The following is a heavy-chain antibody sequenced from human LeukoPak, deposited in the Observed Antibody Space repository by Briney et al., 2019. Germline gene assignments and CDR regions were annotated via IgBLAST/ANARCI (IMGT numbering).Heavy chain of an antibody. D-gene: IGHD4-23*01. J-gene: IGHJ4*02. CDR2: IKQDGSEK. V-gene: IGHV3-7*01. CDR3: ARILRWYPFVDY. CDR1: GFTFSDAW. Sequence: GGSLRLSCAASGFTFSDAWMSWVRQAPGKGLEWVASIKQDGSEKYYVDSVKGRFTISRDNAKNSLYLQMNSLRAEDTAVYYCARILRWYPFVDYWGQGTLVTVSS.